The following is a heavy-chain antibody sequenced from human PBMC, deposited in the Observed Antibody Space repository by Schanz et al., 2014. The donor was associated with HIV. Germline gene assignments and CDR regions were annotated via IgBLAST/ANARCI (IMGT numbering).Heavy chain of an antibody. CDR3: ARSASVISSGWCSGNACYSGAFHS. Sequence: QVQLQQSGAEVKKPGSSVKVSCTASGDGFTTRTISWLRQAPGHALEWMGGIIPIFGAAKNAPKFQGRVTITADESTSTAYMELSNLRSEDTAVYFCARSASVISSGWCSGNACYSGAFHSWGQGSLVIVSS. J-gene: IGHJ4*02. V-gene: IGHV1-69*13. CDR2: IIPIFGAA. CDR1: GDGFTTRT. D-gene: IGHD2-15*01.